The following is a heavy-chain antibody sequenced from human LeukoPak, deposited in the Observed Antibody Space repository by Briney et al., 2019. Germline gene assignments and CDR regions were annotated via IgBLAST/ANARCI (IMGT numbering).Heavy chain of an antibody. D-gene: IGHD6-19*01. CDR3: ARAKYSSGWPDAFDI. CDR2: INPNSGGT. CDR1: GYTFTGYY. J-gene: IGHJ3*02. Sequence: ASVKVSCKASGYTFTGYYMHWVRQAPGQGLEWMGRINPNSGGTNYAQKFQGRDTMTRDTSISTAYMELSRLRSDDTAVYYCARAKYSSGWPDAFDIWGQGTMVTVSS. V-gene: IGHV1-2*06.